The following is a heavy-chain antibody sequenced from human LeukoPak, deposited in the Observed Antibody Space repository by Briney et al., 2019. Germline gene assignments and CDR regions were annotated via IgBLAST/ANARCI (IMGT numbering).Heavy chain of an antibody. CDR1: GGSISSGDYY. J-gene: IGHJ5*02. V-gene: IGHV4-30-4*01. CDR2: IYYSGST. Sequence: PSPTLSLTCTVSGGSISSGDYYWRWIRQPPGTGLEWIGYIYYSGSTNYNPSLKSRVTISVDTSKNQFSLKLSSVTAADTAVYYCAREDGSGSWEPNWFDPWGQGTLVTVSS. D-gene: IGHD3-10*01. CDR3: AREDGSGSWEPNWFDP.